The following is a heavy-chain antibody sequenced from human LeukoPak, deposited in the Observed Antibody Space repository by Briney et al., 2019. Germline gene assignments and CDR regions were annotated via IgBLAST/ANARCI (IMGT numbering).Heavy chain of an antibody. D-gene: IGHD5-12*01. CDR2: IYISGTT. J-gene: IGHJ4*02. CDR1: GVSISSYY. V-gene: IGHV4-4*07. CDR3: ARTGGYDYHIDH. Sequence: SETLSLTCSVSGVSISSYYWSWVRQTAGKGLEWIGRIYISGTTNYNPSLNSRVTMSIDTSKDQFSLKLTSVTAADTGVYYCARTGGYDYHIDHWGQGTQVTVSS.